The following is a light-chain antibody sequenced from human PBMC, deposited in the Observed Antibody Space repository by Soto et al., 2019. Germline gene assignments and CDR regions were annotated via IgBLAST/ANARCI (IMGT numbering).Light chain of an antibody. CDR1: QSISSW. V-gene: IGKV1-5*01. J-gene: IGKJ1*01. CDR2: DVS. Sequence: DIQMTQSPSTLSASVGDRVTITCRASQSISSWLAWYQQKPGKAPKLLIYDVSNLESGVPSRFSGSGSGTEFTLTISSLQPDDVAPYYCQQYNAFWTFGQGTKVDIK. CDR3: QQYNAFWT.